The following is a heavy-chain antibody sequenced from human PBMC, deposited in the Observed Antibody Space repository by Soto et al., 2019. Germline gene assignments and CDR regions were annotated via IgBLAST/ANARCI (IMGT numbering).Heavy chain of an antibody. CDR1: GFTFSSYD. D-gene: IGHD1-26*01. CDR2: IGTAGDT. Sequence: EVQLVESGGGLVQPGGSLRLSCAASGFTFSSYDMHWVRQATGKGLEWVSAIGTAGDTCYPGSVKGRFTISRENAKNSLYLQMNSLRAEDTAVYYCARAGYSGSYWEFGGEFDIWGQGTMVTVSS. CDR3: ARAGYSGSYWEFGGEFDI. J-gene: IGHJ3*02. V-gene: IGHV3-13*01.